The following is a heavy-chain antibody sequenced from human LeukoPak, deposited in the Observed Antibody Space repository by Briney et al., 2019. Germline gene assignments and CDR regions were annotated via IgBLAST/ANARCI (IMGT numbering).Heavy chain of an antibody. CDR1: GFTVSNNY. D-gene: IGHD3-22*01. J-gene: IGHJ4*02. V-gene: IGHV3-53*01. CDR2: IYSGGST. CDR3: ATFQTPQSRWLYVY. Sequence: GGSLRLSCAASGFTVSNNYMSWVRQAPGKGLEWVSVIYSGGSTYYADSVKGRFTISRDNAKNTVYLQMNSLRAEDTAVYYCATFQTPQSRWLYVYWGQGTLVTVSS.